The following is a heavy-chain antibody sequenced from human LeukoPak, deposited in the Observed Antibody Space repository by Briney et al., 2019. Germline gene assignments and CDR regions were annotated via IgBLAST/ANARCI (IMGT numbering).Heavy chain of an antibody. CDR3: ARVGDSSGYYAFDI. V-gene: IGHV4-61*02. CDR1: GGSISSGSYY. CDR2: IYTSGST. D-gene: IGHD3-22*01. Sequence: SETLSLTCTVSGGSISSGSYYWSWIRQPAGKGLEWIGRIYTSGSTNYNPSLKSRVTISVDTSKNQFSLKLSSVTAADTAVYYCARVGDSSGYYAFDIWGQGTLVTVSS. J-gene: IGHJ3*02.